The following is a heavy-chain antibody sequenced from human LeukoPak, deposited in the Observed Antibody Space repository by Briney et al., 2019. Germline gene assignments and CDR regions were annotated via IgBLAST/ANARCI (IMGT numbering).Heavy chain of an antibody. J-gene: IGHJ5*02. CDR3: ARASDPWLQLT. Sequence: GSLRLSRAASGFTFSNYWMIWVRQAPGKGLEWVGNIKQDGSEKRYADSVRGRFSISRDNAQTSLYLQMNSLRAEDTAVYYCARASDPWLQLTWGQGTLVTVSS. V-gene: IGHV3-7*05. D-gene: IGHD5-24*01. CDR2: IKQDGSEK. CDR1: GFTFSNYW.